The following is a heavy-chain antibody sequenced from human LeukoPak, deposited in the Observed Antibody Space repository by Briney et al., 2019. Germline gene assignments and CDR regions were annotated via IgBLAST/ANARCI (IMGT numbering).Heavy chain of an antibody. J-gene: IGHJ4*02. Sequence: SVKVSCKASAGTFSSYAISWVRQAPGQGLEWMGGIIPIFGTANYAQKFQGRVTITADESTSTAYMELSSLRSEDTAVYYCARVGGYDILTGYYTLDYWGQGTLVTVSS. D-gene: IGHD3-9*01. CDR2: IIPIFGTA. CDR3: ARVGGYDILTGYYTLDY. CDR1: AGTFSSYA. V-gene: IGHV1-69*13.